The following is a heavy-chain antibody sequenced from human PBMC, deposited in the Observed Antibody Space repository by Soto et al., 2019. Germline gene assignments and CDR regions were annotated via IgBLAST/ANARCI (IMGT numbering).Heavy chain of an antibody. CDR1: GFTFSNYA. J-gene: IGHJ2*01. CDR3: ARDSIPSEGTSCQRDIFDL. D-gene: IGHD2-2*01. V-gene: IGHV3-30-3*01. CDR2: ISYDGSNN. Sequence: PGGSLRLSCAASGFTFSNYAMHWVRQAPGRGLEWVAVISYDGSNNYYADSVKGRFTISRDNSKNTLYLQMNSLRAEDTAVYSCARDSIPSEGTSCQRDIFDLWGRRSLVIVSS.